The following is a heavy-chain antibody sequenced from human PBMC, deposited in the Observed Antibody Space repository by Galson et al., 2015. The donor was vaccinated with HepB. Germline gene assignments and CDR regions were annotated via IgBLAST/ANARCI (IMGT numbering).Heavy chain of an antibody. D-gene: IGHD6-25*01. CDR3: ANPAAQGY. Sequence: SLRLSCAASGFTFSSYGMHWVRQAPGKGLEWVAVISYDGSNKYYADSVKGRFTISRDNSKNTLYLQMNSLRAEDTAVYYCANPAAQGYWGQGTLLTVSP. CDR1: GFTFSSYG. V-gene: IGHV3-30*18. CDR2: ISYDGSNK. J-gene: IGHJ4*02.